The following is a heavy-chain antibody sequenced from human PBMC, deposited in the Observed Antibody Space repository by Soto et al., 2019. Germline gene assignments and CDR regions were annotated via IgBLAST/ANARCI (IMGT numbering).Heavy chain of an antibody. CDR1: GFTFSSYE. V-gene: IGHV3-48*03. CDR2: ISSSGSTI. Sequence: EVQLVESGGGLVQPGGSLRLSCAASGFTFSSYEMNWVRQAPGKGLEWVSYISSSGSTIYYADSVKGRFTISRDNAKNSLYVQMNSLRAEDTAVYYCARLAVAGYYYGMDVWGQGTTVTVSS. CDR3: ARLAVAGYYYGMDV. D-gene: IGHD6-19*01. J-gene: IGHJ6*02.